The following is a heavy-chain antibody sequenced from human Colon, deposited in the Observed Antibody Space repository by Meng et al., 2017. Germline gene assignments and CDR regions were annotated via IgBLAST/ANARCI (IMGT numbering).Heavy chain of an antibody. CDR2: IHYSGSR. Sequence: QGQLQESGPGLVRPSGTLSLTCNVSGGSVSSASYYWSWIRQPPGKGLEWIGLIHYSGSRNYNPSLKSRVTMSVDTSKNQVSLRLTPVTAADTAVYYCARFYGSGTFEAHDYWGQGTLVTVSS. D-gene: IGHD3-10*01. V-gene: IGHV4-61*01. CDR1: GGSVSSASYY. CDR3: ARFYGSGTFEAHDY. J-gene: IGHJ4*02.